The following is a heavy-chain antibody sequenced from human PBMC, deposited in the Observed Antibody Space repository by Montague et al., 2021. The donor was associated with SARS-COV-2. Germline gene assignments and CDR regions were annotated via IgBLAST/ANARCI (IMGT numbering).Heavy chain of an antibody. J-gene: IGHJ6*02. CDR2: IYSSGSI. Sequence: SETLSLTCSVSGGSIRNYYWSWIRQPAGKGLEWIGRIYSSGSINYNPSLKTRITLSVDTSKNQLSLRLNSVTAADTAVYYCARNPGEYYGMDVWGQGTTVTVS. V-gene: IGHV4-4*07. CDR3: ARNPGEYYGMDV. CDR1: GGSIRNYY. D-gene: IGHD3-16*01.